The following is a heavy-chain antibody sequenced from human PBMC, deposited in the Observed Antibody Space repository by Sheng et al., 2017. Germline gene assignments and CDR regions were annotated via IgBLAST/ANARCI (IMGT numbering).Heavy chain of an antibody. Sequence: QLQLQESGPGLVKPSETLSLTCTVSGGSISSSSYYWGWIRQPPGKGLEWIGSIYYSGSTYYNPSLKSRVTISVDTSKNQFSLKLSSVTAADTAVYYCARGDRYSYGAYYFDYWGQGTPGHRLL. D-gene: IGHD5-18*01. V-gene: IGHV4-39*07. CDR2: IYYSGST. CDR3: ARGDRYSYGAYYFDY. CDR1: GGSISSSSYY. J-gene: IGHJ4*02.